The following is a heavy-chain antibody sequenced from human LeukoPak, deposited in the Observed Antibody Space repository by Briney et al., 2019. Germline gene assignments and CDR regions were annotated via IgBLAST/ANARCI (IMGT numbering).Heavy chain of an antibody. V-gene: IGHV1-2*02. D-gene: IGHD1-1*01. Sequence: ASVKVSCKPSGYTFTGYYIHWVRQAPGQGLEWMGWINPNSGGTNYTQKFQGRVTMTRDTSISTAYLDLSDLTSDDKAVYYCTRRLERRGAYFDYWGQGTLVTVSS. CDR1: GYTFTGYY. J-gene: IGHJ4*02. CDR2: INPNSGGT. CDR3: TRRLERRGAYFDY.